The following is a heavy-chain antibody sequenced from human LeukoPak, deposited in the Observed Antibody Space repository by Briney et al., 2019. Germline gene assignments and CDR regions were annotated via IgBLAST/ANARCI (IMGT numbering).Heavy chain of an antibody. CDR2: IYWDDDK. CDR3: AHARSSTSYLGHFQH. J-gene: IGHJ1*01. Sequence: SGPTLVKPTQTLTLTCTFSGFSLRTSGVGVSWIRQPPGKALEWLALIYWDDDKRYSPSLKSRLTITKDTSKNQVVLTMTNMDPVDTATYYCAHARSSTSYLGHFQHWGQGTLVTVSS. V-gene: IGHV2-5*02. CDR1: GFSLRTSGVG. D-gene: IGHD2-2*01.